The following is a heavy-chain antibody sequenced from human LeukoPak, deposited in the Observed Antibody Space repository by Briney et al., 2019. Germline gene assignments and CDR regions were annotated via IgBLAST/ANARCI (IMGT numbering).Heavy chain of an antibody. Sequence: ASVKVSCKVSGYTLTELSMHWVRQAPGKGLEWMGGFDPEDGETIYAQKFQGRVTVTEDTSTDTAYMELSSLRSEDTAVYYCAPLGYCSSTSCYDSSNWFDPWGQGTLVTVSS. V-gene: IGHV1-24*01. J-gene: IGHJ5*02. CDR1: GYTLTELS. CDR3: APLGYCSSTSCYDSSNWFDP. CDR2: FDPEDGET. D-gene: IGHD2-2*01.